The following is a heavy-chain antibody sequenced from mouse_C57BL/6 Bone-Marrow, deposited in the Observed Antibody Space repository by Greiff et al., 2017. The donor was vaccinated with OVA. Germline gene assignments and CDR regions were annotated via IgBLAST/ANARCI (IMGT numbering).Heavy chain of an antibody. D-gene: IGHD1-1*01. Sequence: VKLQESDAELVKPGASVKISCKVSGYTFTDHTIHWMKQRPEQGLEWIGYIYPRDGSTKYNEKFKGKATLTADKSSSTAYMQLNSLTSEDSAVYFCARGTYYGSPWFAYWGQGTLVTVSA. J-gene: IGHJ3*01. V-gene: IGHV1-78*01. CDR1: GYTFTDHT. CDR3: ARGTYYGSPWFAY. CDR2: IYPRDGST.